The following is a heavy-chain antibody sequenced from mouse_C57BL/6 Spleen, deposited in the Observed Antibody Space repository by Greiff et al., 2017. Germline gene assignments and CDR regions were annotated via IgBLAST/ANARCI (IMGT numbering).Heavy chain of an antibody. CDR3: ARQYSNYFDY. Sequence: EVHLVESGGDLVKPGGSLKLSCAASGFTFSSYGMSWVRKTPDKRLEWVATISSGGSYTYYPDSVKGRFTISRDNAKNTLYLQMSSLKSEDTAMYYCARQYSNYFDYWGQGTTLTVSS. V-gene: IGHV5-6*01. J-gene: IGHJ2*01. D-gene: IGHD2-5*01. CDR2: ISSGGSYT. CDR1: GFTFSSYG.